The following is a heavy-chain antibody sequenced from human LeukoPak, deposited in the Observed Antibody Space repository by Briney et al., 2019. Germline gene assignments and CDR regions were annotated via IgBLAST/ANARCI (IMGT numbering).Heavy chain of an antibody. V-gene: IGHV1-2*02. Sequence: ASVKVSCKASGYTFTGYYMHWVRQAPGQGLEWMGWINPNSGGTNYAQKFQGRVTMTRDTSTSTAYMELSRLRSDDTAVYYCAREYQDSSSWYDWFDPWGQGTLVTVSS. CDR2: INPNSGGT. CDR1: GYTFTGYY. CDR3: AREYQDSSSWYDWFDP. J-gene: IGHJ5*02. D-gene: IGHD6-13*01.